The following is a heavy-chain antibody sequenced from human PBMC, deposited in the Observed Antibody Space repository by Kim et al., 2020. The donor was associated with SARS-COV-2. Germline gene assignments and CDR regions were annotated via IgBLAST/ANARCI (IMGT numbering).Heavy chain of an antibody. D-gene: IGHD6-19*01. Sequence: GGSLRLSCAASGFTFSRRAMSWVRQTPGKGLEWIASVNNGGNAYYADSVKGRFTVARDITMDTRYRQMNSLTAEDTALYYCAKDHPSNGWPTFDSWGQGTLVAVSS. CDR1: GFTFSRRA. J-gene: IGHJ4*02. V-gene: IGHV3-23*01. CDR2: VNNGGNA. CDR3: AKDHPSNGWPTFDS.